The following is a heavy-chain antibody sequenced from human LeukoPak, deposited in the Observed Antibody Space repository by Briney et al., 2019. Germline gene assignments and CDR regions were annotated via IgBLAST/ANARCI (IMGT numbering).Heavy chain of an antibody. CDR1: GFTFSSYA. Sequence: QSGRSLRLSCAASGFTFSSYAMHWVRQAPGKGLEWVAVISYDGSNKYYADSVEGRFTISRDNSKNTLYLQMNSLRAEDTAVYYCARDKTSRWFGELLFKDWGQGTLVTVSS. D-gene: IGHD3-10*01. V-gene: IGHV3-30-3*01. CDR2: ISYDGSNK. J-gene: IGHJ4*02. CDR3: ARDKTSRWFGELLFKD.